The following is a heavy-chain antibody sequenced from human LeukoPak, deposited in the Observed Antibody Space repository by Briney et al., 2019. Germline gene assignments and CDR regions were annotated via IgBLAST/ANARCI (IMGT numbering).Heavy chain of an antibody. CDR3: TIFVVADPAAFEI. CDR2: ISSGGNI. J-gene: IGHJ3*02. CDR1: GGSISSGSYY. V-gene: IGHV4-61*02. D-gene: IGHD3-3*01. Sequence: SETLSLTCTVSGGSISSGSYYWNWIRQPAGKGLEWIGRISSGGNINYSPSLKSRVTMSLETSKNQFSLKLTSVTAADTAVYYCTIFVVADPAAFEIWGQGTMVTVSS.